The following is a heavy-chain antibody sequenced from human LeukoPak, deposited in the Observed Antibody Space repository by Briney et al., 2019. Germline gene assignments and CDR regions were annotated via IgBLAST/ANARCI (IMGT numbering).Heavy chain of an antibody. J-gene: IGHJ6*03. CDR1: GGSISNYF. D-gene: IGHD2-2*01. CDR3: ARVPYCSSTSCYLGVRRGQGKDYYYYYMDV. CDR2: IYYSGST. V-gene: IGHV4-59*01. Sequence: SETLSLTCTVSGGSISNYFWSWIRQPPGKGLEWIGYIYYSGSTTYNPSLKSRVTISVDTSKNQFSLKLSSVTAADTAVYYCARVPYCSSTSCYLGVRRGQGKDYYYYYMDVWGKGTTVTVSS.